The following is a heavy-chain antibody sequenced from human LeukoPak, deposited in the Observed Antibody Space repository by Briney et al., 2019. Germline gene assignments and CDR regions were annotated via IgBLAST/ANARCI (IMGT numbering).Heavy chain of an antibody. V-gene: IGHV1-2*02. CDR1: GYTFTGYY. CDR3: ARDLSPKVGATHH. CDR2: INPNSGGT. J-gene: IGHJ4*02. D-gene: IGHD1-26*01. Sequence: ASVKLSCKASGYTFTGYYMHWVRQAPGQGLEWMGWINPNSGGTNYAQKFQGRVTMTRDTSISTAYMELSRLRSDDTAVYYCARDLSPKVGATHHWGQGTLVTVSS.